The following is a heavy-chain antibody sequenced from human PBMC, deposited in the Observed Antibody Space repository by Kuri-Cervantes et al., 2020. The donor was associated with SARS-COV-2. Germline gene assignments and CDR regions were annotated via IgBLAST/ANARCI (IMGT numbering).Heavy chain of an antibody. J-gene: IGHJ4*02. CDR2: ISSGSDYI. D-gene: IGHD2-15*01. V-gene: IGHV3-21*01. Sequence: GESLKISCAASEFTFSSYDMTWVRQAPGMGLEWVSSISSGSDYIYYADSVKGRFTASRDNAENSLYLQMNSLGVGDTAVYYCGRHRGYCSGGGCYSTGFSFDYWGQGALVTVSS. CDR1: EFTFSSYD. CDR3: GRHRGYCSGGGCYSTGFSFDY.